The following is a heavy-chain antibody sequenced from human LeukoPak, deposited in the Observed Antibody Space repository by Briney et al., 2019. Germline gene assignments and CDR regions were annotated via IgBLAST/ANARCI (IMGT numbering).Heavy chain of an antibody. CDR1: GFTFSSYD. V-gene: IGHV3-13*01. Sequence: PGGSLRLSCAASGFTFSSYDMHWVRQATGKGLEWVSAIGTAGDTYYPGSVKGRFTISRENAKNSLYLQMNSLRAEDTAVYYCAKGMEWVVVPAALDVWGQGTTVTVSS. D-gene: IGHD2-2*01. CDR3: AKGMEWVVVPAALDV. J-gene: IGHJ6*02. CDR2: IGTAGDT.